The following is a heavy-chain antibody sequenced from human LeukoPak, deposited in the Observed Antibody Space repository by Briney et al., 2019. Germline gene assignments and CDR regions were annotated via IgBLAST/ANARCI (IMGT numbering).Heavy chain of an antibody. CDR3: AKWEQWLVRLDYYYYMDV. CDR2: ISGTGAST. V-gene: IGHV3-23*01. J-gene: IGHJ6*03. CDR1: GFTFYNFA. Sequence: GVSLRLSCAASGFTFYNFALSWVRQAPGKGLEWVSTISGTGASTFYADSVKGRFTISRDNSKNTLYLQMNSLRAEDTAVYYCAKWEQWLVRLDYYYYMDVWGKGTTVTVSS. D-gene: IGHD6-19*01.